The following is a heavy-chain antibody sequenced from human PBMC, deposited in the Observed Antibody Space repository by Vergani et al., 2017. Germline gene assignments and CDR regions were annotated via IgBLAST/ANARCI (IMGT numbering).Heavy chain of an antibody. CDR1: GYSISSGYY. V-gene: IGHV4-38-2*01. D-gene: IGHD3-10*01. CDR3: AGRNRGGVGDY. J-gene: IGHJ4*02. CDR2: IYHSGST. Sequence: QVQLQESGPGLVKPSETLSLTCAVSGYSISSGYYWGWIRQPPGKGLEWIGSIYHSGSTYYNPSLKSRVTISVDTSKNQFSLKLSSVTAADTAVYYCAGRNRGGVGDYWGQGTLVTVSS.